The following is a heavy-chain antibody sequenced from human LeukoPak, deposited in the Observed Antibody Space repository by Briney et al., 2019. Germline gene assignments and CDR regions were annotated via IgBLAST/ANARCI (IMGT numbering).Heavy chain of an antibody. CDR1: GSTFTNYY. D-gene: IGHD4-17*01. V-gene: IGHV1-2*02. J-gene: IGHJ4*02. Sequence: GASVKLSCKASGSTFTNYYIRWVRQAPGQGLEWMGWINPINGGTNYAQKFPGRVTMTRDTCISTDYMELSSLRSDDTAVYYCARVNPCSYGDYTHDFWGQGTLVSVSS. CDR2: INPINGGT. CDR3: ARVNPCSYGDYTHDF.